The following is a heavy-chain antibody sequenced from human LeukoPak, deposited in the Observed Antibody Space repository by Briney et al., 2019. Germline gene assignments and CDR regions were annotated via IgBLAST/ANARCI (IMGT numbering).Heavy chain of an antibody. CDR2: IAYDGSKT. CDR3: EREWFGESN. CDR1: GFIFSSSN. J-gene: IGHJ4*02. V-gene: IGHV3-30*04. D-gene: IGHD3-10*01. Sequence: TGGSLTLSCAPSGFIFSSSNMHWVRQSPGRGLEWLALIAYDGSKTYYTESVKGRFTISRDNFKNMLFLQMDSLSAEDTAMYYCEREWFGESNWGQGTPVIVSS.